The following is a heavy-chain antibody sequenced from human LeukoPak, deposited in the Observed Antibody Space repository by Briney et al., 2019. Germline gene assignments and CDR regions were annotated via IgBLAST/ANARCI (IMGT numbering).Heavy chain of an antibody. CDR3: ARRKQATNYYGSVLYYYYYMDV. CDR1: GGSFSGYY. V-gene: IGHV4-59*01. Sequence: SETLSLTCAVYGGSFSGYYWSWIRQPPGKGLEWIGYIYYSGSTNYNPSLKSRVTISVDTSKNQFSLKLSSVTAADTAVYYCARRKQATNYYGSVLYYYYYMDVWGKGTTVTISS. D-gene: IGHD3-10*01. CDR2: IYYSGST. J-gene: IGHJ6*03.